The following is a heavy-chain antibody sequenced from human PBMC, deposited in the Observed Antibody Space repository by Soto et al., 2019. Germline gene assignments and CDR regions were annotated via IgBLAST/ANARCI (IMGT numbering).Heavy chain of an antibody. D-gene: IGHD3-10*01. CDR1: GGSISSSSYY. CDR3: ARQVSGSFRAGGFDP. CDR2: IYYSGST. V-gene: IGHV4-39*01. Sequence: QLQLQESGPGLVKPSETLSLTCTVSGGSISSSSYYWGWIRQPPGKGLEWIGSIYYSGSTYYNPSLKSRVTISVDTSKNQFYLKLSSVTAADTAVYYCARQVSGSFRAGGFDPWGQGTLVTVSS. J-gene: IGHJ5*02.